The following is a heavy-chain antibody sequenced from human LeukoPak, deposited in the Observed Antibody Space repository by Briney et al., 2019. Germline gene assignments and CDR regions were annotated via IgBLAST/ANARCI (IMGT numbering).Heavy chain of an antibody. D-gene: IGHD3-22*01. CDR1: GGTFSSYA. Sequence: ASVKVSCKASGGTFSSYAISWVRQAPGQGLEWMGGIIPIFGTANYAQKFQGRVTITADESTSTAYMELSSLRSEDTAVYYCARGPNEAPYYYDSSGPLEDGPMGNFDYWGQGTLVTVSS. CDR2: IIPIFGTA. V-gene: IGHV1-69*13. J-gene: IGHJ4*02. CDR3: ARGPNEAPYYYDSSGPLEDGPMGNFDY.